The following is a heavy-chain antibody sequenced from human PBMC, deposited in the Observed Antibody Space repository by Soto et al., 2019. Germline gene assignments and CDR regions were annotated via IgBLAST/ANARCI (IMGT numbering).Heavy chain of an antibody. CDR1: GYTFTRYG. J-gene: IGHJ6*02. CDR2: ISGYNGDT. D-gene: IGHD2-8*01. Sequence: ASVKVSCKASGYTFTRYGISWVRQAPGQGLEWMRWISGYNGDTNYAQKFQDRVSMTIDTSTGTAYMELRSLTSDDTAIYYCAKNGQPPYYYYGMDVWGQGTTVTVSS. CDR3: AKNGQPPYYYYGMDV. V-gene: IGHV1-18*01.